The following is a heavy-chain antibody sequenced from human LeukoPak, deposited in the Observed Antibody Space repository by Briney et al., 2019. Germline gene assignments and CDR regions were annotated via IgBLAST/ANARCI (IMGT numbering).Heavy chain of an antibody. V-gene: IGHV3-21*01. CDR1: GFTFSSYS. D-gene: IGHD2-2*02. CDR2: ISSSSSYI. CDR3: ARDDIVVVPAAIVRRFDP. J-gene: IGHJ5*02. Sequence: GGSLRLSCAASGFTFSSYSMNWVRQAPGKGLEWVSSISSSSSYISYADSVKGRFTISRDNAKNSLYLQMNSLRAEDTAVYYCARDDIVVVPAAIVRRFDPWGQGTLVTVSS.